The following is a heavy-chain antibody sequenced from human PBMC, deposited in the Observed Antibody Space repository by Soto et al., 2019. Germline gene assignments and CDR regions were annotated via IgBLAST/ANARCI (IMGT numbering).Heavy chain of an antibody. CDR2: INPNSGGT. CDR1: GYTFTGYY. J-gene: IGHJ6*02. D-gene: IGHD2-2*01. V-gene: IGHV1-2*04. Sequence: ASVKVSCKASGYTFTGYYMHWVRQAPGQGLEWMGWINPNSGGTNYAQKFQGWVTMTRDTSISTAYMELSRLRSDDTAVYYCAREVGYCSSTSCPRYYGMDVWGQGTTVTVSS. CDR3: AREVGYCSSTSCPRYYGMDV.